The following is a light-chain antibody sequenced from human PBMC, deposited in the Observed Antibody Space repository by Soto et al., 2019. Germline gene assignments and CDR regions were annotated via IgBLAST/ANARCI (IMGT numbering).Light chain of an antibody. Sequence: EIVLTQSPGTLSLSPGERATLSCRASQSVRSNYLAWSQRKPGQAPRLLIYGASTRATGIPDRFSGTGSGTDFTLTISRLEPEDFAVYYCQQYGGSPYTFGQGTKLEIK. V-gene: IGKV3-20*01. CDR2: GAS. CDR1: QSVRSNY. CDR3: QQYGGSPYT. J-gene: IGKJ2*01.